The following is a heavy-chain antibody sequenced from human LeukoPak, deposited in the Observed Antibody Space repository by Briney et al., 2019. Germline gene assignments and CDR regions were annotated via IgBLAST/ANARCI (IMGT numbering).Heavy chain of an antibody. D-gene: IGHD6-13*01. V-gene: IGHV1-69*13. CDR2: IIPIFGTA. J-gene: IGHJ4*02. CDR1: GGTFSSYA. Sequence: SVKVSCKASGGTFSSYAISWVRQAPGQGLEWMGGIIPIFGTANYAQKFQGRVTITADESTSTAYMELSSLRSEDTAVYYCATGPSYSSSWYYFDYWGQGTLVTVSS. CDR3: ATGPSYSSSWYYFDY.